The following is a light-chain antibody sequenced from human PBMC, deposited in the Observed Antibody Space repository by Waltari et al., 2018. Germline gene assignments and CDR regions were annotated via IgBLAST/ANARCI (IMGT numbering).Light chain of an antibody. V-gene: IGKV4-1*01. CDR3: QQYYTTPLT. Sequence: DIVMTQSPDSLAVSLGERATINCKSSQSLLYSSNNQNSLTWYQQKPGQPPKLLLYWAATRGSGVPDRFSGSGSGTDFTLTISILQAEDVAVYYCQQYYTTPLTFGQGTKVEIK. CDR2: WAA. CDR1: QSLLYSSNNQNS. J-gene: IGKJ1*01.